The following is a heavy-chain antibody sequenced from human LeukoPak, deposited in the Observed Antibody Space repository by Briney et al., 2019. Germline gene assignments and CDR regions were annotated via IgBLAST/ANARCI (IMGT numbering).Heavy chain of an antibody. CDR2: ISYDANDK. D-gene: IGHD3-10*01. Sequence: PGRSLRLSCAASGFTFSTYGMHWIRQAPGKGLEWVAIISYDANDKYYADSVKGRFTISRDNSKNTLYLQMNSLRAEDTAVYYCAKYFYGSGTYITYFDYWGQGTLVTVSS. V-gene: IGHV3-30*18. J-gene: IGHJ4*02. CDR1: GFTFSTYG. CDR3: AKYFYGSGTYITYFDY.